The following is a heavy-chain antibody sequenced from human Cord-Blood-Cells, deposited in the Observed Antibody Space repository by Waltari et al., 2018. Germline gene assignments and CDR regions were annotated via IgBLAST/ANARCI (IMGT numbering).Heavy chain of an antibody. J-gene: IGHJ4*02. Sequence: QVQLQQWGAGLLKPSETPSLTCAVYGGSFSGYYWSWNRQPPGKGLEWIGEINHSGSTNYNPSLKSRVTISVDTSKNQFSLKLSSVTAADTAVYYCARGIQSYGSGSYYNYWGQGTLVTVSS. CDR3: ARGIQSYGSGSYYNY. V-gene: IGHV4-34*01. D-gene: IGHD3-10*01. CDR1: GGSFSGYY. CDR2: INHSGST.